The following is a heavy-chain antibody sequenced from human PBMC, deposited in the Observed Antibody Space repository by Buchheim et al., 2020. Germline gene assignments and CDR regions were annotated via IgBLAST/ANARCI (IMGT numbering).Heavy chain of an antibody. V-gene: IGHV3-7*01. Sequence: EVHLVESGGGLVQPGGFLRLSCATSGFSFSSYWMTWVRQAPGEGLKWVANIKEDGSEQHYVDSVRGRLTISRDNRKNTLYLQMDRLRVDDTAVYFCTRDPYDRGGYAAFDIWGQGT. CDR1: GFSFSSYW. CDR2: IKEDGSEQ. J-gene: IGHJ3*02. D-gene: IGHD3-22*01. CDR3: TRDPYDRGGYAAFDI.